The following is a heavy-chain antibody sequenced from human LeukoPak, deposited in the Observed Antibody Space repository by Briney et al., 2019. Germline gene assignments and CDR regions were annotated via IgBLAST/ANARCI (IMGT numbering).Heavy chain of an antibody. V-gene: IGHV4-59*08. J-gene: IGHJ4*02. CDR2: IYYSGST. D-gene: IGHD5-18*01. CDR1: GGSISSYY. Sequence: PSETLSLTCTVSGGSISSYYWSWIRQPPGKGLEWIGYIYYSGSTNYNPSLKSRVTISVDTSKNQFSLKLSSVTAADTAVYYCARQHSYGYGGDYWGQGTLVTVSS. CDR3: ARQHSYGYGGDY.